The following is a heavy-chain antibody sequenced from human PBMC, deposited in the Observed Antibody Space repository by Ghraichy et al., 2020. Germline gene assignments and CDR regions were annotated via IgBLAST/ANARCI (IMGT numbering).Heavy chain of an antibody. Sequence: SETLSLTCTVSGGSISSYYWSWIRQPPGRGLEWIGYIYYSGSTNYNPSLKSRVTMSVDTSKNEFSLKLSSVTAADTAMYYCATSDSSSGWYTYWGQGTLVTVSS. CDR3: ATSDSSSGWYTY. CDR2: IYYSGST. CDR1: GGSISSYY. V-gene: IGHV4-59*08. D-gene: IGHD6-19*01. J-gene: IGHJ4*02.